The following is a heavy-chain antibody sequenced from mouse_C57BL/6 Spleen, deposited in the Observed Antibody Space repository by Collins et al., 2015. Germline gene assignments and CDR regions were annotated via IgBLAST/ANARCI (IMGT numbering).Heavy chain of an antibody. J-gene: IGHJ3*01. Sequence: QVQLQQPGAELVRPGTSVKLSCKASGYTFTSYWMHWVKQRPGQGLEWIGVIDPSDSYTNYNQKFKGKATLTVDTSSSTAYMQLSSLTSEDSAVYYCARSITTVVAPAYWGPRGLWSLSLQ. V-gene: IGHV1-59*01. CDR1: GYTFTSYW. D-gene: IGHD1-1*01. CDR2: IDPSDSYT. CDR3: ARSITTVVAPAY.